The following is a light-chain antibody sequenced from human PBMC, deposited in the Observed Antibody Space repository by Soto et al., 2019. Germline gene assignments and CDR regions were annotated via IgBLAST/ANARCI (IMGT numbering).Light chain of an antibody. CDR2: AAS. V-gene: IGKV1-9*01. J-gene: IGKJ4*01. CDR1: QGISSY. Sequence: IQLTQSPSSLSASVGDRVTITCRSSQGISSYLAWYQQKPGKAPKLLIYAASTLQSGVPSRFRGSGSGTNCNITRSRPQSKEFATYYSPQLNNYPLTLRGGTKMEIK. CDR3: PQLNNYPLT.